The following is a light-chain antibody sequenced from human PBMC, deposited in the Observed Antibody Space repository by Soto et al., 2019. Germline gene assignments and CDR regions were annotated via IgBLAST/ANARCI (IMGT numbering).Light chain of an antibody. V-gene: IGKV3-11*01. CDR2: DAS. CDR1: QSVSSS. CDR3: QQRSDWPPIT. Sequence: EIVLTQSPATLSLSPGERATLSCRASQSVSSSLAWYQQKPGQAPRLLIYDASDRATGIPGRFSGSGSGTDFTLSISSLEPEDFAVYYCQQRSDWPPITFGQGTRLEIK. J-gene: IGKJ5*01.